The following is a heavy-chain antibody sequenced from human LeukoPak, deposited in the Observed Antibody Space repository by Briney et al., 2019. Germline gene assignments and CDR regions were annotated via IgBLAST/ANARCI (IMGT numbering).Heavy chain of an antibody. D-gene: IGHD6-6*01. CDR2: IYTSGST. CDR1: GGSISSGSYY. Sequence: PSETLSLTCTVSGGSISSGSYYWSWIRQPAGKGLEWIGRIYTSGSTNYNPSLKSRVTISVDTSKNQFSLKLSSVTAADTAVYYCARGLIAAREYHFDSWGQGILVTVSS. CDR3: ARGLIAAREYHFDS. J-gene: IGHJ4*02. V-gene: IGHV4-61*02.